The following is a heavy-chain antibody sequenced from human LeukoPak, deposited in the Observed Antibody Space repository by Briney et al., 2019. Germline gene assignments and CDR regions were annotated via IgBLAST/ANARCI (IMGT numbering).Heavy chain of an antibody. J-gene: IGHJ4*02. CDR3: AKDAQKNYYDSSGSDY. Sequence: PGGSLRLSCAASGFTFSSYGMSWVRQAPGKGLEWVSAISGSGGSTYYADSVKGRFTISRDNSKNTLYLQMNSLRAEDTAVYYCAKDAQKNYYDSSGSDYWGQGTLVTVSS. CDR1: GFTFSSYG. V-gene: IGHV3-23*01. D-gene: IGHD3-22*01. CDR2: ISGSGGST.